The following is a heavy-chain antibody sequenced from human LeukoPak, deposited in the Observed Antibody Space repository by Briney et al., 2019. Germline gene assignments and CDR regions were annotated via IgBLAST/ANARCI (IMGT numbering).Heavy chain of an antibody. CDR1: GGSISSGGYY. V-gene: IGHV4-31*03. J-gene: IGHJ3*02. CDR3: ARGSITMIVVANAFDI. CDR2: IYYSGST. D-gene: IGHD3-22*01. Sequence: SETLSLTCTVSGGSISSGGYYWSWIRQHPGKGLEWIGNIYYSGSTYYNPSLKSRVTISVDTSKNQFSLKLSSVTAADTAVYYCARGSITMIVVANAFDIWGQGTMVTVSS.